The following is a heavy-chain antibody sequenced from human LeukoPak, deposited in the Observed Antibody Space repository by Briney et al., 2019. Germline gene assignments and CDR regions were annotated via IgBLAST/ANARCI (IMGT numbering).Heavy chain of an antibody. Sequence: SQTLSLTCAISGDSVSSNSAAWNWIRQSPSRGLEWLGRTYYRSKWYNDYAVSVKSRITINPDTSKDQFSLQLNSVTPEDTAVYYCARAARGQQLVMEQFDYWGQGTPVTVSS. CDR3: ARAARGQQLVMEQFDY. CDR2: TYYRSKWYN. D-gene: IGHD6-13*01. J-gene: IGHJ4*02. CDR1: GDSVSSNSAA. V-gene: IGHV6-1*01.